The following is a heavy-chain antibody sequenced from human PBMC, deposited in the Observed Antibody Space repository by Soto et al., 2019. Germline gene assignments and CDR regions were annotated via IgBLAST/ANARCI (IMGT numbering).Heavy chain of an antibody. CDR1: GGSVSSGSYY. V-gene: IGHV4-61*01. CDR2: IYYSGST. J-gene: IGHJ6*02. Sequence: SETLSLTCTVSGGSVSSGSYYWSWIRQPPGKGLEWIGYIYYSGSTNYNPSLKSRVTISVDTSRNQFSLKLSSVTAADTAVYYCASVGIAVAGTIDYYYGMDVWGQGTTVTVSS. CDR3: ASVGIAVAGTIDYYYGMDV. D-gene: IGHD6-19*01.